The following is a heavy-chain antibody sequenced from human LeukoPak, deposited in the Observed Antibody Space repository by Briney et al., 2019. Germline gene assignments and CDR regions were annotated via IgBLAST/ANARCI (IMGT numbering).Heavy chain of an antibody. J-gene: IGHJ3*02. CDR1: GGSISSGGYY. CDR3: AREPGYSMTTVVISI. CDR2: IYYSGST. V-gene: IGHV4-31*03. Sequence: SQTLSLTCTVSGGSISSGGYYWSWLRQHPGKGLEWIGYIYYSGSTYYNPSLKSRVTISVDTSKNQFSLELSSVTAADTAVYYCAREPGYSMTTVVISIWGQGTMVTVSS. D-gene: IGHD4-23*01.